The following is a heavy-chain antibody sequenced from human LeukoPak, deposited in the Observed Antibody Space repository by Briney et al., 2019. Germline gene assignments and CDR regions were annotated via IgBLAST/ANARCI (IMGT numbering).Heavy chain of an antibody. Sequence: GGSLRLSCAASGFTFTHAWMNWVRKAPGKGLEWLSFIDSSSSTIYYADSVKGRFAISRDNAKNSLYLQMNSLRAEDTAVYYCARDRYSSSYSDYWGQGTLVTVSS. CDR2: IDSSSSTI. D-gene: IGHD6-13*01. V-gene: IGHV3-48*04. CDR1: GFTFTHAW. J-gene: IGHJ4*02. CDR3: ARDRYSSSYSDY.